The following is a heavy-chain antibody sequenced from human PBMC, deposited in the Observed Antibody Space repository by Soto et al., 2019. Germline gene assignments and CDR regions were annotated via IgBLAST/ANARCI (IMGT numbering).Heavy chain of an antibody. Sequence: PGESLNIACKGSGYSLAGYWITWVRQERGKGLGWMGRIDPSDSQTYYSPSFRGHVTISATKSITTVFLQRSSLRASDTAMYYCARQIYDSDTGPNFQYYFDSWGQGTPVTVSS. CDR1: GYSLAGYW. CDR3: ARQIYDSDTGPNFQYYFDS. J-gene: IGHJ4*02. CDR2: IDPSDSQT. D-gene: IGHD3-22*01. V-gene: IGHV5-10-1*01.